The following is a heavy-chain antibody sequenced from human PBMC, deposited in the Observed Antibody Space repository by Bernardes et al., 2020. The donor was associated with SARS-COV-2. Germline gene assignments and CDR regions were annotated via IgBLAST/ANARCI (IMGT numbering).Heavy chain of an antibody. CDR1: GFRFSNSA. V-gene: IGHV3-21*01. Sequence: GGSLRLSCAASGFRFSNSAMNWVRQAPGKGREWVSFMSSSSNHIYYADSVKGRYTIARDHANSSLVLQMNSLRVEDTASYYCVRGREWVGVERPDNGMEVWGQGTTVTVSS. J-gene: IGHJ6*02. CDR2: MSSSSNHI. CDR3: VRGREWVGVERPDNGMEV. D-gene: IGHD3-3*01.